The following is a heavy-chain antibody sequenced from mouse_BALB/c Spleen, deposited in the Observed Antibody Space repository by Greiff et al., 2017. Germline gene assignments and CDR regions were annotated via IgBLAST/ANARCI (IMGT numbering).Heavy chain of an antibody. D-gene: IGHD2-4*01. J-gene: IGHJ4*01. CDR1: GYTFTDYN. Sequence: EVHLVESGPELVKPGASVKISCKASGYTFTDYNMHWVKQSHGKSLEWIGYIYPYNGGTGYNQKFKSKATLTVDNSSSTAYMELRSLTSEDSAVYYCAPYDYDGMDYWGQGTSVTVSS. CDR2: IYPYNGGT. V-gene: IGHV1S29*02. CDR3: APYDYDGMDY.